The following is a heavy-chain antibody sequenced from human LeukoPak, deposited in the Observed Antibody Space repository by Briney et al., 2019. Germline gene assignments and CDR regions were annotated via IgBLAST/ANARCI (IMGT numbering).Heavy chain of an antibody. D-gene: IGHD3-22*01. CDR3: ARDMVHSSGAFDS. V-gene: IGHV3-53*01. J-gene: IGHJ4*02. CDR2: INDVDTP. CDR1: GFTVSTNH. Sequence: GGSLRLSCAVSGFTVSTNHMTWVRQAPGKCLEWVSAINDVDTPYYADAVRGRFTISRDSANNTLYLQMKRLRAEDTAVYYCARDMVHSSGAFDSWGQGTLVTV.